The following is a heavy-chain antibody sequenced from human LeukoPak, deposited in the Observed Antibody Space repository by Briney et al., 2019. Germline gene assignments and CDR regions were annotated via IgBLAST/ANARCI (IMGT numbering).Heavy chain of an antibody. J-gene: IGHJ4*02. CDR1: GGSISSYY. CDR3: ARGAAVAVFDY. D-gene: IGHD6-19*01. V-gene: IGHV4-59*01. Sequence: SETLSLTCTVSGGSISSYYWSWIRQPPGKGLEWIGYIYDSGSTNYNPSLKSRVTISVDTSKKQFSLKLSSVTAADTAVYYFARGAAVAVFDYWGQGILVTVSS. CDR2: IYDSGST.